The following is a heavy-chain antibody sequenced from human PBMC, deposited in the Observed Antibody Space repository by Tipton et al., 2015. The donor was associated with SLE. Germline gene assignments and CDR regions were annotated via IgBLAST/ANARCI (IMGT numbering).Heavy chain of an antibody. CDR2: INHSGST. D-gene: IGHD3-10*01. J-gene: IGHJ3*02. CDR3: AKERFRGFPDAFDN. CDR1: GGSFSGYY. V-gene: IGHV4-34*01. Sequence: GLVKPSETLSLTCAVYGGSFSGYYWSWIRQPPGKGLEWIGEINHSGSTNYNPCLKRRVTISVDTSKNQFSLKLSSVTAADTAVYYCAKERFRGFPDAFDNWGQGRMLTVSS.